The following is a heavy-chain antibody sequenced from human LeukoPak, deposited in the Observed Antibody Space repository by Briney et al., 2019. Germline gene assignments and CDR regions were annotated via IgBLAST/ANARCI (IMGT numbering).Heavy chain of an antibody. J-gene: IGHJ5*02. D-gene: IGHD2-2*01. CDR1: GYSISSGYY. V-gene: IGHV4-38-2*02. CDR3: ARRVVVPGAKWFDP. CDR2: IYHSGST. Sequence: SETLSLTCTVSGYSISSGYYWGWIRQPPGKGPEWIGSIYHSGSTYYNPSLKSRVTISVDTSKNQFSLKLSSVTAADTAVYYCARRVVVPGAKWFDPWGQGTLVTVSS.